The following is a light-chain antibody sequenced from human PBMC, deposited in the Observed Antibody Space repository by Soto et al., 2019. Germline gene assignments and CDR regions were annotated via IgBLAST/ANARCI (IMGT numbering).Light chain of an antibody. Sequence: IWMTQSPSTLSAYVGDTVTITCRATEDVSQWLAWYQQKPGQAPKLLIYKASTLETGVPSRFSGRGSGTEFILTIRDLQPDDFATYYCQQYDSYSYTFGQGTRLEIK. J-gene: IGKJ5*01. V-gene: IGKV1-5*03. CDR2: KAS. CDR1: EDVSQW. CDR3: QQYDSYSYT.